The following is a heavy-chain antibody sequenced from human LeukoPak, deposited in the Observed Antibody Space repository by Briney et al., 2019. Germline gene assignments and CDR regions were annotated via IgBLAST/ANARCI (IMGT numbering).Heavy chain of an antibody. CDR3: ARDEVMVRDAFDI. J-gene: IGHJ3*02. Sequence: PSQTLSLTCTVSGGSISSYYWSWIRQPAGKGLEWLGRIYTSGSNNYTPSLKSPVTISVDTSKNQFSLKLSSVTAADTAVYYCARDEVMVRDAFDIWGQGTMVTVSS. V-gene: IGHV4-4*07. D-gene: IGHD3-10*01. CDR2: IYTSGSN. CDR1: GGSISSYY.